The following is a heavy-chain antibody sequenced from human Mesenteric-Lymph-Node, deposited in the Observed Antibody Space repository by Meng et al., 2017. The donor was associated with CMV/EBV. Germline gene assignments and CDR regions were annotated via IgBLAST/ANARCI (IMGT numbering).Heavy chain of an antibody. J-gene: IGHJ1*01. D-gene: IGHD3-10*01. CDR1: VGSFSGYY. CDR3: ARGGMVRGVIIL. Sequence: LTCAVYVGSFSGYYWSWIRQPPGKGLEWIGEINHSGSTNYNPSLKSRVTISVDTSKNQFSLKLSSVTAADTAVYYCARGGMVRGVIILWGQGTLVTVSS. CDR2: INHSGST. V-gene: IGHV4-34*01.